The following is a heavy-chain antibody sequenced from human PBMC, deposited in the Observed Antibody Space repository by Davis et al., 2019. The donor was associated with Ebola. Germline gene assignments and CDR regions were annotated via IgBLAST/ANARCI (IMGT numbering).Heavy chain of an antibody. CDR3: AKDWGASRVKGFDF. D-gene: IGHD3-16*01. J-gene: IGHJ4*02. Sequence: GGSLRLSCSASGFIFSTYVMSWVRQVPGKGLEWVSCISGSGQTTYYADSVKGCFTIFRYNSENTVFLQMNSLRVDDMAVYYCAKDWGASRVKGFDFWGQGILVTVSS. CDR1: GFIFSTYV. V-gene: IGHV3-23*01. CDR2: ISGSGQTT.